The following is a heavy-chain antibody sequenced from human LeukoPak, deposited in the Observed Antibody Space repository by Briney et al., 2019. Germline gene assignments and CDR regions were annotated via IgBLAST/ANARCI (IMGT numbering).Heavy chain of an antibody. D-gene: IGHD5-18*01. CDR3: ASFKTTMAYFFDY. V-gene: IGHV3-7*05. CDR2: IKQDGSEK. Sequence: GGSLRLSCAASGFTFSSYWMSWVRQAPGKGLEWVANIKQDGSEKYYVDSLKGRFTISRDNAKNSLYLQMNSLRAEDTAVYYCASFKTTMAYFFDYWGQGTLVTVSS. CDR1: GFTFSSYW. J-gene: IGHJ4*02.